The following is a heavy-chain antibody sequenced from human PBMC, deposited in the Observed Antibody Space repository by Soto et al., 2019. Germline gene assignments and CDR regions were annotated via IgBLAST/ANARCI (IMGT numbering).Heavy chain of an antibody. J-gene: IGHJ6*02. CDR2: ISPSSSTI. CDR3: ATESVDTAMGHRIGMDV. V-gene: IGHV3-48*02. Sequence: PGGPWRLSSAASGFTFSSFGMNWVRQAPGKGLEWVSYISPSSSTIYYADSVKGRFTISRDNAKNSLYLQMNSLRDEDTAVYYCATESVDTAMGHRIGMDVWGQGTTVTVSS. CDR1: GFTFSSFG. D-gene: IGHD5-18*01.